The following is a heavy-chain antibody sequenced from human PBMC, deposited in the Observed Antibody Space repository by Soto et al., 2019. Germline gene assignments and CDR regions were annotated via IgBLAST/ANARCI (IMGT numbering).Heavy chain of an antibody. CDR3: AKDPRDTAMVKRGYGMDV. CDR1: GFTFSSYG. J-gene: IGHJ6*02. V-gene: IGHV3-30*18. CDR2: ISYDGSNK. D-gene: IGHD5-18*01. Sequence: QVQLVESGGGVVQPGRSLRLSCAASGFTFSSYGMHWVRQAPGKGLEWVAVISYDGSNKYYADTVKGRFTISRDNSKNTRYLQMNSLRAEDTAVYYCAKDPRDTAMVKRGYGMDVWGQGTTVTVSS.